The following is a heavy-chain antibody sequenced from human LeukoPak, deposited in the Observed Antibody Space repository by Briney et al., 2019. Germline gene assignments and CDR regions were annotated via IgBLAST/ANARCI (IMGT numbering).Heavy chain of an antibody. CDR1: GGTFISYA. V-gene: IGHV1-69*13. CDR3: ASPFGATIGPNK. J-gene: IGHJ4*02. CDR2: IIPIFGTA. D-gene: IGHD5-12*01. Sequence: SVKVSCKASGGTFISYAISWVRQAPGQGLEWMGGIIPIFGTANYAQKFQGRVTITADESTSTAYMELSSLRSEDTAVYYCASPFGATIGPNKWGQGTLVTVSS.